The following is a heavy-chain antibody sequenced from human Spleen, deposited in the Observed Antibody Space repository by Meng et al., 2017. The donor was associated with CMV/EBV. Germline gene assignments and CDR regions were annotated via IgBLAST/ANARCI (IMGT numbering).Heavy chain of an antibody. J-gene: IGHJ4*02. CDR2: IIPIFGIA. CDR3: AREGRRPTPPDIVATSYFDY. D-gene: IGHD5-12*01. V-gene: IGHV1-69*10. Sequence: SVKVSCKASGGTFSSYAISWVRQAPGQGLEWMGGIIPIFGIAKYAQKFQGRVTITADKSTSTAYMELSSLRSEDTAVYYCAREGRRPTPPDIVATSYFDYWGQGTLVTVS. CDR1: GGTFSSYA.